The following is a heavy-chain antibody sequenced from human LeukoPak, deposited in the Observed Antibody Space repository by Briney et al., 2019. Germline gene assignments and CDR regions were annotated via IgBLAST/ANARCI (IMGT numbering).Heavy chain of an antibody. J-gene: IGHJ5*02. Sequence: SETLSLTCAVYGGSFSGYYWSWIRQPPGRGLEWIGEINHSGSTNYNPSLKSRVTISVDTSKNQFSLKLSSVTAADTAVYYCAREIVVVPAAMRYNWFDPWGQGTLVTVSS. CDR1: GGSFSGYY. D-gene: IGHD2-2*01. CDR2: INHSGST. V-gene: IGHV4-34*01. CDR3: AREIVVVPAAMRYNWFDP.